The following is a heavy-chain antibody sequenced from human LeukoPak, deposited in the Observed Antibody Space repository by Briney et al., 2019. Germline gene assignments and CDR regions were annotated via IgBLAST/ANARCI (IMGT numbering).Heavy chain of an antibody. Sequence: VASVKVSCKASGYTFTSYGISWVRQAPGQGLEWMGWISAYNGNTNYAQKLQGRVTMTTDTSTSTAYMELRSLRSDDTAVYYCARDLYSGSYYGNAFGIWGQGTMVTVSS. D-gene: IGHD1-26*01. CDR2: ISAYNGNT. CDR3: ARDLYSGSYYGNAFGI. J-gene: IGHJ3*02. CDR1: GYTFTSYG. V-gene: IGHV1-18*01.